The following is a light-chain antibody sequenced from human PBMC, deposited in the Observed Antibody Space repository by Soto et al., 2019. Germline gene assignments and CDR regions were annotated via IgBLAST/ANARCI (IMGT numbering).Light chain of an antibody. V-gene: IGKV3-15*01. CDR1: QRVSNY. J-gene: IGKJ1*01. Sequence: ILMTQSPATLSVSPGERVTLSCMARQRVSNYLAWYQQKPGQAPRPLIYDASTLATGIPARFSGSGYGTEFTLTISGLQSEDFAVYYCQQYNNWPPWTFGQGTQVEIK. CDR3: QQYNNWPPWT. CDR2: DAS.